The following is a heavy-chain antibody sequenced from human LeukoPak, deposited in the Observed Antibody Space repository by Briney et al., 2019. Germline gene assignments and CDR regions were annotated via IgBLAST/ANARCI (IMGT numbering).Heavy chain of an antibody. CDR2: IYPGDSDT. CDR1: GYSFTSYW. V-gene: IGHV5-51*07. D-gene: IGHD6-19*01. J-gene: IGHJ4*02. CDR3: ARLETSEDSSGWYGYFDY. Sequence: GESLKISCKGSGYSFTSYWIGWVHQMPGKGLEWMGIIYPGDSDTRYSPSFQGQVTISADKSISTAYLQWSSLKASDTAMYYCARLETSEDSSGWYGYFDYWGQGTLVTVSS.